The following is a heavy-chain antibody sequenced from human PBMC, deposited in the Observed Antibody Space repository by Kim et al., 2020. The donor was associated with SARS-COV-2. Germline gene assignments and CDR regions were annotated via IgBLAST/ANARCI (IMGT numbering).Heavy chain of an antibody. CDR2: ISYDGSNK. CDR1: GFTFSSYG. Sequence: GGSLRLSCAASGFTFSSYGMHWVRQAPGKGLEWVAVISYDGSNKYYADSVKGRFTISRDNSKTTLYLQMNSLRAEDTAVYYCAKGRERGDSYENDFDYWGQGTLVTVSS. V-gene: IGHV3-30*18. CDR3: AKGRERGDSYENDFDY. D-gene: IGHD2-21*02. J-gene: IGHJ4*02.